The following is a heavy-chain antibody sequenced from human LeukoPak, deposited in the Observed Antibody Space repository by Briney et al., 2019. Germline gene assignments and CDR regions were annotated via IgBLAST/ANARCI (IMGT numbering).Heavy chain of an antibody. CDR3: ARGENDHTTLYAFDI. V-gene: IGHV4-59*01. CDR2: IYYSGST. J-gene: IGHJ3*02. Sequence: PSETLSLTCAVYGGSFSGYYWSWIRQPPGKGLEWIGYIYYSGSTNYNPSLKSRVTISVDTSKNQFSLKLSSVTAADTAVYYCARGENDHTTLYAFDIWGQGTMVTVSS. CDR1: GGSFSGYY. D-gene: IGHD1-1*01.